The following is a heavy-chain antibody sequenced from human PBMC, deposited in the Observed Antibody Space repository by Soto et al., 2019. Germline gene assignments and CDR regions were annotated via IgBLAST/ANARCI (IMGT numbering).Heavy chain of an antibody. J-gene: IGHJ4*02. Sequence: GGSLRLSCADSGFTFSNYGMHWVRQAPGKGLEWVAAISYDGSNKYYADSVEGRFTISRDNSKSTVYLQMNSLRAEDTAIYYCAKDTYYYDSSGYHVFDYWGQGALVTVSS. CDR1: GFTFSNYG. V-gene: IGHV3-30*18. CDR2: ISYDGSNK. CDR3: AKDTYYYDSSGYHVFDY. D-gene: IGHD3-22*01.